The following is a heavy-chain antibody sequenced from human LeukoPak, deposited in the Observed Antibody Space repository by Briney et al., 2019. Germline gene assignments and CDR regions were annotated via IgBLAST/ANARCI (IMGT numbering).Heavy chain of an antibody. CDR3: ARSQWLAGNWFDP. CDR2: ISSSSSYI. D-gene: IGHD6-19*01. Sequence: GGSLRLSCAASGFTFSSYSMNWVRQAPGKGLEWVSSISSSSSYIYYADSVKGRFTISRDNAKNSLYLQMNSLRAEDTAVYYCARSQWLAGNWFDPWGQGTLVTVSS. CDR1: GFTFSSYS. J-gene: IGHJ5*02. V-gene: IGHV3-21*04.